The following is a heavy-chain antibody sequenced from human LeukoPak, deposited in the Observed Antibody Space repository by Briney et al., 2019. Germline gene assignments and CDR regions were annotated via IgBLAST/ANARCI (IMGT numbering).Heavy chain of an antibody. D-gene: IGHD3-22*01. J-gene: IGHJ3*02. Sequence: GASVKVSCKASGYTFTGYYMHWVRQAPGQGLEWMGRINPNSGGTNYAQKFQGRVTMTRDTSISTAYMELSRLRSDDTAVYYCAKGWDSSGYPYDAFDIWGQGTMVTVSS. V-gene: IGHV1-2*06. CDR3: AKGWDSSGYPYDAFDI. CDR2: INPNSGGT. CDR1: GYTFTGYY.